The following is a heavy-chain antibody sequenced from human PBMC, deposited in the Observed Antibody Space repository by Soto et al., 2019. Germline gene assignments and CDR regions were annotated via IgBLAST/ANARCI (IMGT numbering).Heavy chain of an antibody. D-gene: IGHD6-6*01. CDR3: AGQYSSSPWFDP. J-gene: IGHJ5*02. CDR1: GYSFTSYW. Sequence: PGQSLKISCKGSGYSFTSYWIGWERQMPGKGLEWMGIIYPGDSDTRYSPSFQGHVTISADKSISTAYLQWISLKASDTAMYYCAGQYSSSPWFDPWGQGTLVTVSS. CDR2: IYPGDSDT. V-gene: IGHV5-51*01.